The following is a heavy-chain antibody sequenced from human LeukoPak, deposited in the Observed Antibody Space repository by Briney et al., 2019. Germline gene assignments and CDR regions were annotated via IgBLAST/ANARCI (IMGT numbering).Heavy chain of an antibody. CDR2: INPNSGGT. CDR1: GYTFTGYY. V-gene: IGHV1-2*02. Sequence: ASVKVSCKASGYTFTGYYMHWVRQAPGQGLEWMGWINPNSGGTNYAQKFQGRVTMTRDTSISTAYMELSRLRSDDTAVYYCARGRITIFGVGYNWFDPWGQGTLVTVSS. CDR3: ARGRITIFGVGYNWFDP. J-gene: IGHJ5*02. D-gene: IGHD3-3*01.